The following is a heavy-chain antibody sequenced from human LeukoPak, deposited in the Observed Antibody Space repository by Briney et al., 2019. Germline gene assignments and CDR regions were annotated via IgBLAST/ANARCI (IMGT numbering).Heavy chain of an antibody. J-gene: IGHJ6*03. Sequence: GASVTVSCKASGYTFTSYDINWVRQAAGQGLEWMGWMNPNSGNTGYAQKFQGRVTMTRNTSISTAYMELSSLRSEDTAVYYCARAVWFGELLSLGSYYMDVWGKGTTVTISS. D-gene: IGHD3-10*01. CDR3: ARAVWFGELLSLGSYYMDV. CDR2: MNPNSGNT. CDR1: GYTFTSYD. V-gene: IGHV1-8*01.